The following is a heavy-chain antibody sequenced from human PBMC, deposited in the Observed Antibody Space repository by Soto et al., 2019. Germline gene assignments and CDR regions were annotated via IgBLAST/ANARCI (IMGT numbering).Heavy chain of an antibody. CDR1: GFTFSSYS. V-gene: IGHV3-21*01. CDR2: ISSSSSYI. CDR3: ASKDRFDY. J-gene: IGHJ4*02. Sequence: EVQLVESGGGLVKPGGSLRLSCAASGFTFSSYSMNWVRQAPGKGLEWVSSISSSSSYIYYADSVKGRFTISRDNAKNSLCGEVSGGGGEDTAVYYCASKDRFDYWGQGTLVTVSS.